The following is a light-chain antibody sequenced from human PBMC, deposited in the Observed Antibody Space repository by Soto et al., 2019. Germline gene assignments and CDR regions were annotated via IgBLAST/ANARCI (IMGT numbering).Light chain of an antibody. J-gene: IGKJ1*01. V-gene: IGKV1-33*01. CDR2: DVS. CDR3: QHYDSVLTWT. CDR1: QDIGSN. Sequence: DIQMTQSPPSLSGFVGDRVSITCQSSQDIGSNLNWYQHKVGEAPKVLIFDVSNLETGVPSRFSGSGSGSAFTFTISSLQPEDIATYYCQHYDSVLTWTFGQGTKVEIK.